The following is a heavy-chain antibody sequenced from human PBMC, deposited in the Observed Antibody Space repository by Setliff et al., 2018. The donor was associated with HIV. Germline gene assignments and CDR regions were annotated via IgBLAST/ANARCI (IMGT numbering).Heavy chain of an antibody. CDR3: ARSSVGYVDY. Sequence: KPSETLSLTCSVSGASIHSYYWMWIRQPPGKGLEWIGHIFYNGRIDYTPSLKSRLTISVDTSNNQVSLQLSSLTPADTVVYFCARSSVGYVDYWGPGKLVTVSS. D-gene: IGHD2-2*01. CDR2: IFYNGRI. V-gene: IGHV4-59*01. J-gene: IGHJ4*02. CDR1: GASIHSYY.